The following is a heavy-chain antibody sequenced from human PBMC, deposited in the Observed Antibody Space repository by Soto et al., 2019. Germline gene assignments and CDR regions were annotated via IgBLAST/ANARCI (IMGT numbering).Heavy chain of an antibody. J-gene: IGHJ6*02. Sequence: ASVKVSCKATGYTFTSYGISWVRQAPGQGLEWMGWISACNGNTNYAQKLQGRVTVTTDTSTSTAYMELRSLRSDDTAVYYCARVGDTAMDVRDPKYYYYGMDVWGQGTTVTVSS. CDR2: ISACNGNT. CDR3: ARVGDTAMDVRDPKYYYYGMDV. D-gene: IGHD5-18*01. V-gene: IGHV1-18*01. CDR1: GYTFTSYG.